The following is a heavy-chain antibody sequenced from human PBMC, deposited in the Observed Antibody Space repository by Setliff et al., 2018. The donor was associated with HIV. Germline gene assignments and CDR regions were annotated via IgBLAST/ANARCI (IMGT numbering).Heavy chain of an antibody. CDR3: ATSITVAVGRSHQYYGMDV. J-gene: IGHJ6*02. CDR2: IPPGDSNT. D-gene: IGHD1-20*01. CDR1: GYSFTNYW. Sequence: GESLKISCKGSGYSFTNYWIGWVRQMPGQGLGCMGIIPPGDSNTRYSPSFQGQVTISAHKSISAAYLQWSSLKASDTAMYYCATSITVAVGRSHQYYGMDVWGQGTTVTVS. V-gene: IGHV5-51*01.